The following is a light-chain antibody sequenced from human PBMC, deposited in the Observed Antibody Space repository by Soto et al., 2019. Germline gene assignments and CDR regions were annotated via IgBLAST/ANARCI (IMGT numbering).Light chain of an antibody. J-gene: IGKJ1*01. CDR2: DAS. V-gene: IGKV3-11*01. CDR1: QSVSSY. CDR3: QQRSNWPLT. Sequence: EIVMTQSPATLCVSPGERATLSCRASQSVSSYLAWYQQKPGQAPRLLIYDASNRATGIPARFSGSGSGTDFTLTISSLEPEDFAVYYCQQRSNWPLTFGQGTKVDIK.